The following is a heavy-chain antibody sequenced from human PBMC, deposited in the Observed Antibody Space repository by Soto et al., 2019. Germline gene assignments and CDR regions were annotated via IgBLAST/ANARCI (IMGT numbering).Heavy chain of an antibody. J-gene: IGHJ4*02. D-gene: IGHD3-10*01. V-gene: IGHV3-23*01. CDR1: GFTFSSYA. Sequence: GSLRLSCAASGFTFSSYAMSWVRQAPGKGLEWVSSISGSGGSTYYADSVKGRFTISRDNSKNTLYLQMNSLRAEDTAVYYCAKLWFRELLSGDYFDYWGQGSLVTVSS. CDR2: ISGSGGST. CDR3: AKLWFRELLSGDYFDY.